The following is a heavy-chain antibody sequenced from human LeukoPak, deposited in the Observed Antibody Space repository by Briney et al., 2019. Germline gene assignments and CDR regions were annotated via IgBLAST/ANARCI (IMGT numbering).Heavy chain of an antibody. CDR3: ARRILTGYPKYDWYFDL. Sequence: SETLSLTCTVSGGSISSYYWSWIRQPPGKGLEWIWDIYYSGSTNYNPSLKSRVTISVDTSKNQFSLKLSSVTAADTAVYYCARRILTGYPKYDWYFDLWGRGTLVTVSS. D-gene: IGHD3-9*01. V-gene: IGHV4-59*01. CDR2: IYYSGST. CDR1: GGSISSYY. J-gene: IGHJ2*01.